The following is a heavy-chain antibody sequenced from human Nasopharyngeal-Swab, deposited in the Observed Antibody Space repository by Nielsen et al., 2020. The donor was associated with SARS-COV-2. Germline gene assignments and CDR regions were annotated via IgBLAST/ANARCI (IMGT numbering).Heavy chain of an antibody. CDR3: AREGVGRYSGYDPKGANWPDAFDI. Sequence: WIRQPPGKGLGWIGYIYYSGSTYYNPSLKSRVTISVDTSKNQFSLKLSSVTAADAAVYYCAREGVGRYSGYDPKGANWPDAFDIWGQGTMVTVSS. CDR2: IYYSGST. D-gene: IGHD5-12*01. J-gene: IGHJ3*02. V-gene: IGHV4-31*02.